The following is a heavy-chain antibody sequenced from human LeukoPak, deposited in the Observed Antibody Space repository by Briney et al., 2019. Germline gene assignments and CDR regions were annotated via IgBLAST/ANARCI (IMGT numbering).Heavy chain of an antibody. CDR2: IYTSGST. CDR3: ARGDSSTDAFDI. Sequence: SQTLSLTCTVSGGSISSGSYYWSWIRQRAGKGLEWIGRIYTSGSTNYNPSLKSRVTISVDTSKNQFSLKLSSVTAADTAVYYCARGDSSTDAFDIWGQGTMVTVSS. V-gene: IGHV4-61*02. D-gene: IGHD6-13*01. J-gene: IGHJ3*02. CDR1: GGSISSGSYY.